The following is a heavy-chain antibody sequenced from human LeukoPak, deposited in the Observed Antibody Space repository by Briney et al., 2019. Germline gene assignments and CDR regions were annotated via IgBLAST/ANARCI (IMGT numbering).Heavy chain of an antibody. J-gene: IGHJ4*02. CDR1: GFTVSSNY. CDR2: IYSGGST. D-gene: IGHD2-2*01. CDR3: ARSQGYQLPFDY. V-gene: IGHV3-53*01. Sequence: PGGSLRLSCAASGFTVSSNYMSWVRQAPGKGLEWVSVIYSGGSTYYADSVKGRFTISRDNSKSTLYLQMNSLRAEDTAVFYCARSQGYQLPFDYWGQGTLVTVSS.